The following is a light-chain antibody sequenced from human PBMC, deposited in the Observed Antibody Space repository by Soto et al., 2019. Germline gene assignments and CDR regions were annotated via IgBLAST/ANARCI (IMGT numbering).Light chain of an antibody. Sequence: ALQLTQSPSSLSASVGDRVTITCRASQAIRTALGWYQQKPGKVPKLLIYAASTLQSGVPSRFSGSGSGTDFTLTISSLQPEDFATYYCQHYNSFSWTFGQGTKVEI. V-gene: IGKV1-6*01. CDR3: QHYNSFSWT. J-gene: IGKJ1*01. CDR2: AAS. CDR1: QAIRTA.